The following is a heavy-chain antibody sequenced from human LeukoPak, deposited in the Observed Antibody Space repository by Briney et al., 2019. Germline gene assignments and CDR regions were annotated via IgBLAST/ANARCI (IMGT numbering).Heavy chain of an antibody. J-gene: IGHJ1*01. V-gene: IGHV4-39*07. Sequence: SETLSLTCTVSGGSISSSSYYWGWIRQPPGKGLEWIGSIYHSGSTYYNPSLKSRVTISVDTSKNQFSLKLSSVTAADTAVYYCARDEKDFWSGYTPAEYFQHWGQGTLVTVSS. CDR1: GGSISSSSYY. D-gene: IGHD3-3*01. CDR2: IYHSGST. CDR3: ARDEKDFWSGYTPAEYFQH.